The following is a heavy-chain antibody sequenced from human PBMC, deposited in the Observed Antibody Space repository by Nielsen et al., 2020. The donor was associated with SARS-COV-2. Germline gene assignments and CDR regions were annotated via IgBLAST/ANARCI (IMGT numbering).Heavy chain of an antibody. D-gene: IGHD3-10*01. CDR2: INHNGRA. V-gene: IGHV4-34*01. CDR3: MRVLSAGSGSYYLPTFVY. Sequence: SETLSLTCAVHDASFTAYHWSWIRQSPGRGLEWTGEINHNGRANYNPSLKSRVMLSVDTSKGNFSLDVTSVTAADTAVYFCMRVLSAGSGSYYLPTFVYWVQGSQVTVS. J-gene: IGHJ4*02. CDR1: DASFTAYH.